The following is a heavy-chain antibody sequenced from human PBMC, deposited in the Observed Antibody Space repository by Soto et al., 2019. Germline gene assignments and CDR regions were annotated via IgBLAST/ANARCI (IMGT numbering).Heavy chain of an antibody. J-gene: IGHJ2*01. D-gene: IGHD3-10*01. CDR1: GFTFGNYW. CDR2: VSPDGRTA. Sequence: GGSLRLSCAVSGFTFGNYWMHWVRQAPGKGLVWVSRVSPDGRTATYADSVKGRFTISRDNAESTLYLQMNSLRAEDTAVYYCANSWPSTSYWGRGTLVTVSS. CDR3: ANSWPSTSY. V-gene: IGHV3-74*01.